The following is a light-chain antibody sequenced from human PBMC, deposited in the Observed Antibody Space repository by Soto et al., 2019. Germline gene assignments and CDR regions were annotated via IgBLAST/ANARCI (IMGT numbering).Light chain of an antibody. V-gene: IGKV3-11*01. J-gene: IGKJ3*01. CDR3: QQRTNWLT. CDR1: QNVSTY. Sequence: EIVLTQSPATLSLSPGERVTLSCRASQNVSTYLAWYQQKPGQAPRLLIYDASDRATGIPARFSGSGSGTDFTLTISSPEPEDSAVYYCQQRTNWLTFGPGTKVDLK. CDR2: DAS.